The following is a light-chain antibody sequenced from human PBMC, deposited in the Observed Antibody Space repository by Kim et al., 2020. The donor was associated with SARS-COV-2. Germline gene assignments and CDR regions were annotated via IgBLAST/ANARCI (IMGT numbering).Light chain of an antibody. CDR3: QQYNNWYS. J-gene: IGKJ2*03. V-gene: IGKV3D-15*01. CDR2: GAS. CDR1: ESVSIN. Sequence: ETLMTQSPATLSVSPGERATLSCRANESVSINLAWYQQKPGQAPRLLIYGASTRATGIPARFSGSGSGTEFSLTISSLQSEDFAVYHCQQYNNWYSFGQGTKLEI.